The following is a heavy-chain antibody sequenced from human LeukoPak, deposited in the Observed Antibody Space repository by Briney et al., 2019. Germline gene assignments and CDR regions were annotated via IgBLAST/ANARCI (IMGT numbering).Heavy chain of an antibody. CDR3: AKDLWGYYYDSSGPSANWFDP. CDR2: ISYDGSNK. CDR1: GFTSDDYA. J-gene: IGHJ5*02. D-gene: IGHD3-22*01. Sequence: PGGSLRLSCAASGFTSDDYAMHWVRQAPGKGLEWVAVISYDGSNKYYADSVKGRFTISRDNSKNTLYLQMNSLRAEDTAAYYCAKDLWGYYYDSSGPSANWFDPWGQGTLVTVSS. V-gene: IGHV3-30*18.